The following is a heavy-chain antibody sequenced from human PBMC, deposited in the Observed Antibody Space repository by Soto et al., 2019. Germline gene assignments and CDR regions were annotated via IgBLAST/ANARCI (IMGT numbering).Heavy chain of an antibody. J-gene: IGHJ6*02. CDR2: IWYDGSNK. CDR1: GFTFSSYG. Sequence: LGGSLRLTCAASGFTFSSYGMHWVRQAPGKGLEWVAVIWYDGSNKYYADSVKGRFIISRDNSKNTLYLQMNSLRAEDTAVYYCARELGYCSSTRCYKGYYGMDVWGPGTTVTVSS. D-gene: IGHD2-2*02. V-gene: IGHV3-33*01. CDR3: ARELGYCSSTRCYKGYYGMDV.